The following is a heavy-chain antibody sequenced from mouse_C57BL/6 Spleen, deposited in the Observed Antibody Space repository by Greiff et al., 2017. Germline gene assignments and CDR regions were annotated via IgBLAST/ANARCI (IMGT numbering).Heavy chain of an antibody. Sequence: QQSCKASGYTFTSYWMHWVKQRPIQGLEWIGNIDPSDSETHYNQKFKDKATLTVDKSSSTAYMQLSSLTSEDSAVYYCARSKGPRDYFDYWGQGTTLTVSS. CDR3: ARSKGPRDYFDY. CDR2: IDPSDSET. V-gene: IGHV1-52*01. CDR1: GYTFTSYW. J-gene: IGHJ2*01.